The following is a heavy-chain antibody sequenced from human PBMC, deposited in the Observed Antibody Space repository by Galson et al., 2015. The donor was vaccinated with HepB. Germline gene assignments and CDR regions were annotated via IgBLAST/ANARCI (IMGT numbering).Heavy chain of an antibody. V-gene: IGHV1-69*13. CDR2: IIPIFGIA. CDR1: GGTFSSYA. D-gene: IGHD2-21*02. CDR3: AREGLVVVTAKYYYGMDV. Sequence: SVKVSCKASGGTFSSYAISWVRQAPGQGLEWMGGIIPIFGIANYAQKFQGRVTITADESTSTAYMELSSLRSEDTAVYYCAREGLVVVTAKYYYGMDVWGQGTTVTVSS. J-gene: IGHJ6*02.